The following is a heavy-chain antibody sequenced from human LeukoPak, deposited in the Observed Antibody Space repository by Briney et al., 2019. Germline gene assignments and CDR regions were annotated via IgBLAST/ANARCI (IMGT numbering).Heavy chain of an antibody. CDR2: ISYDGSNK. J-gene: IGHJ4*02. Sequence: GGSLRLSCAASGFTFSSYGMHWVRQAPGKGLEWVAVISYDGSNKYYADSVKGRFTISRDNSKNTLYLQMNSLRAEDTAVYYCAKMLDTALWNWGQGTLVTVSS. D-gene: IGHD5-18*01. CDR3: AKMLDTALWN. V-gene: IGHV3-30*18. CDR1: GFTFSSYG.